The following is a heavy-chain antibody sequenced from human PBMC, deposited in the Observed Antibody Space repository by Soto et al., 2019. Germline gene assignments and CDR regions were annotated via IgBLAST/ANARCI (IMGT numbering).Heavy chain of an antibody. CDR3: ARGNRGRITIFGVAQFDY. J-gene: IGHJ4*02. D-gene: IGHD3-3*01. V-gene: IGHV1-46*03. CDR2: INPSGGST. Sequence: GASVKVSCKASGYTFTIYYMHWVRQAPGQGLEWMGIINPSGGSTSYAQKFQGRVTMTRDTSTSTVYMELSSLRSEDTAVYYCARGNRGRITIFGVAQFDYWGQGTLVTVSS. CDR1: GYTFTIYY.